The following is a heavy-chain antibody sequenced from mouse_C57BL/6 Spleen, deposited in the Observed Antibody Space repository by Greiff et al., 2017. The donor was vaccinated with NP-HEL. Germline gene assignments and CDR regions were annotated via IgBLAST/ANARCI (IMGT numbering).Heavy chain of an antibody. D-gene: IGHD1-1*01. V-gene: IGHV1-81*01. CDR2: IYPRSGNT. J-gene: IGHJ1*03. CDR3: ARSPDYYGSSFDWYFDV. CDR1: GYTFTSYG. Sequence: VQLQQSGAELARPGASVKLSCKASGYTFTSYGISWVKQRTGQGLEWIGEIYPRSGNTYYNEKFKGKATLTADKSSSTAYMELRSLTSEDSAVYFCARSPDYYGSSFDWYFDVWGTGTTVTVSS.